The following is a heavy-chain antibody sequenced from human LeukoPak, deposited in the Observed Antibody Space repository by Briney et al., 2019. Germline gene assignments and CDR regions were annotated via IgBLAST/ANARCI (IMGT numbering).Heavy chain of an antibody. CDR1: GFTFSDYNDYY. J-gene: IGHJ4*02. D-gene: IGHD3-22*01. CDR3: ASDRSSGLYYYDSSGLLY. CDR2: ISSRADTV. Sequence: PGGSLRLSCAASGFTFSDYNDYYMNWIRQAPGKGREWVSHISSRADTVYYADSVKGRFTISRDNAKNSVYLQMNSLRAEDTAVYYCASDRSSGLYYYDSSGLLYWGQGTLVTVSS. V-gene: IGHV3-11*04.